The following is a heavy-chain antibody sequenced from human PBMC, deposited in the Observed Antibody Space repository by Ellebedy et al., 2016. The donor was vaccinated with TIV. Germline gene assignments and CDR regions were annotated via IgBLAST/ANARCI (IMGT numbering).Heavy chain of an antibody. J-gene: IGHJ2*01. CDR1: GFTFGDYC. CDR2: VSSDDIST. CDR3: ARGRQGYFSTSDWFDP. D-gene: IGHD6-13*01. Sequence: GESLKISCEASGFTFGDYCMHWVRRAPGKGLEYVAGVSSDDISTYLANSVKGRFSVSRDNSKNTLYLQMGSLRPEDMAIYFCARGRQGYFSTSDWFDPWGRGTLVTVSS. V-gene: IGHV3-64*01.